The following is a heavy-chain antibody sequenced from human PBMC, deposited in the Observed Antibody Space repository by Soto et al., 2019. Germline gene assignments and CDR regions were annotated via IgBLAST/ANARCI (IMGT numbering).Heavy chain of an antibody. J-gene: IGHJ4*02. Sequence: QVQLVQSGAEVKKPGASVKVSCKASGYTFSNYGISWVRQAPGQGLEWLGWISAYSGDTNFAQRFQGRVTMTTDTSTSTPYIELRSLTSDDTALYYCARDWVAITTGGPDYGGQGTLVTVSS. V-gene: IGHV1-18*01. CDR1: GYTFSNYG. D-gene: IGHD3-22*01. CDR2: ISAYSGDT. CDR3: ARDWVAITTGGPDY.